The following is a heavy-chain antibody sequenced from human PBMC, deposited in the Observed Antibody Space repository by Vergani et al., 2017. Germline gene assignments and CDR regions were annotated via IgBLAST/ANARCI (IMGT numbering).Heavy chain of an antibody. J-gene: IGHJ4*01. D-gene: IGHD6-6*01. CDR3: AREDFISSSGLVDY. CDR2: INNNGGST. Sequence: QLLESGGGLIQPGGSLRLSCAASGFTFNSFAMTWVRQAPGKGLEWVSGINNNGGSTNYADSVKGRFTISRDNAKNSLYLQMNSLRAEDTAVYYCAREDFISSSGLVDYWGRGTLVIVS. V-gene: IGHV3-23*01. CDR1: GFTFNSFA.